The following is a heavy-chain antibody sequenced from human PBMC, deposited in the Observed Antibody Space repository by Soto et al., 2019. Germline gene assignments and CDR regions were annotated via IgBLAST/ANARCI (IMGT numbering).Heavy chain of an antibody. D-gene: IGHD4-17*01. J-gene: IGHJ4*02. Sequence: QVQLVESGGGVVQPGRSLRLSCAASGLPFSSYGMHWVRQAPGKGLECVAIIPHDGSYKYHVDSVKGRFTISRDNSKNTLYLQMNSLRPEDTAVYYCGALNYGGDDYWGQGTLVTVSS. CDR2: IPHDGSYK. CDR3: GALNYGGDDY. V-gene: IGHV3-30*03. CDR1: GLPFSSYG.